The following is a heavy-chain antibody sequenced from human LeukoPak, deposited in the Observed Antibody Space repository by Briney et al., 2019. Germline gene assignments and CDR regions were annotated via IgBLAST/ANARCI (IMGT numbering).Heavy chain of an antibody. J-gene: IGHJ5*02. Sequence: PGESLKFSCTGSGYSFTSYWIGWVRQVPGKGLEWMGIIYPGDSDTRYSPSFQGQVTISADTSISTAYLQWSSLKASATAMYYCARVPGTTVTTLRWFDPWGQGTLVTVSS. CDR1: GYSFTSYW. CDR2: IYPGDSDT. CDR3: ARVPGTTVTTLRWFDP. D-gene: IGHD4-17*01. V-gene: IGHV5-51*01.